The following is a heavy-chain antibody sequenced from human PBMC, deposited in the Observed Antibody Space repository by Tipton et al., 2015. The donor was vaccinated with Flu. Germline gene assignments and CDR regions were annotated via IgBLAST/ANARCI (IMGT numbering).Heavy chain of an antibody. V-gene: IGHV4-61*09. CDR1: GGSITTENYH. CDR3: ARGERYTSDLNTVYYYYYMDV. J-gene: IGHJ6*02. D-gene: IGHD3/OR15-3a*01. CDR2: MYLSGST. Sequence: TLSLTCTVSGGSITTENYHWTWIRQPAGKGLEWIGHMYLSGSTTYNPSLKGRVTISKDPSKNQISLKMRSVTAADTAVYYCARGERYTSDLNTVYYYYYMDVWGQGTTVTVSS.